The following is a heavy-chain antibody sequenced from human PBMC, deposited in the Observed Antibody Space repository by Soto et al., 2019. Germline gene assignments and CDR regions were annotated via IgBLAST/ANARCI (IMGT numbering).Heavy chain of an antibody. CDR3: ATGSDWSKPFDS. V-gene: IGHV1-3*01. CDR2: INAGNGDT. Sequence: GASVKVSCKASGYTLTNYAMHWVRQAPGQGLEWMGWINAGNGDTKYSQNFQGRVTIIRDTSASTAYMELSGLTYEDTAVYYCATGSDWSKPFDSWGQGPRVTVSS. CDR1: GYTLTNYA. D-gene: IGHD6-19*01. J-gene: IGHJ4*02.